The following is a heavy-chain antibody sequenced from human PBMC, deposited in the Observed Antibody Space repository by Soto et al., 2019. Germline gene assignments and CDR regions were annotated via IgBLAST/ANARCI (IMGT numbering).Heavy chain of an antibody. V-gene: IGHV1-8*01. Sequence: ASVKVSCKASGYTFTSYDINWVRQATGQGLEWMGWMNPNSGNTGYAQKFQGRVTMTRNTSISTAYMELSSLRSEDTAVYYCARGGNDYGDYYFDYWGQGTLVTVSP. J-gene: IGHJ4*02. D-gene: IGHD4-17*01. CDR3: ARGGNDYGDYYFDY. CDR2: MNPNSGNT. CDR1: GYTFTSYD.